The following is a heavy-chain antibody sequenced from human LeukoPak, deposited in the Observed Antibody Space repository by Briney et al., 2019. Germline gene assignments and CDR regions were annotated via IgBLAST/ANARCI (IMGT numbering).Heavy chain of an antibody. Sequence: ASVKVSCKASGYTFTGYYMHWVRRAPGQGLEWMGWINPNSGGTNYAQKFQGRVTMTRDTSISTAYMELSRLRSDDTAVYYCARRTIAAAAGQFDPWGQGTLVTVSS. D-gene: IGHD6-13*01. CDR1: GYTFTGYY. J-gene: IGHJ5*02. V-gene: IGHV1-2*02. CDR2: INPNSGGT. CDR3: ARRTIAAAAGQFDP.